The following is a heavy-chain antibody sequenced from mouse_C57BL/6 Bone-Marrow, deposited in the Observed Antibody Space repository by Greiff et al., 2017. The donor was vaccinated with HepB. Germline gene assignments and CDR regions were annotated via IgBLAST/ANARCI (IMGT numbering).Heavy chain of an antibody. Sequence: EVKLVESGGDLVKPGGSLKLSCAASGFTFSSYGMSWVRQTPDKRLEWVATISSGGSYTYYPDSVKGRFTISRDNAKNTLYLQMSSLKSEDTAMYYCARLGVTLDYAMDYWGQGTSVTVSS. CDR3: ARLGVTLDYAMDY. D-gene: IGHD2-13*01. CDR1: GFTFSSYG. CDR2: ISSGGSYT. V-gene: IGHV5-6*01. J-gene: IGHJ4*01.